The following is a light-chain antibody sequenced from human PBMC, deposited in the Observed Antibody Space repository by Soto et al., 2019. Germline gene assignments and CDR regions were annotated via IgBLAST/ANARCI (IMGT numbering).Light chain of an antibody. V-gene: IGKV1-9*01. Sequence: DIQLTQSPSFLSASVGDRVTITCWASQGISSYLAWYQQKPGKAPKLLIYGASTLRSGVPSRFSGSGSGTEFTLTISSLQPEDSGTYYCQQLNTYWYTFGQGTKLEI. CDR3: QQLNTYWYT. CDR2: GAS. J-gene: IGKJ2*01. CDR1: QGISSY.